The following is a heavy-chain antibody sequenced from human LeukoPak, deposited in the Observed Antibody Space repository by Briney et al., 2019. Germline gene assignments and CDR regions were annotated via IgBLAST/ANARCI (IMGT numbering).Heavy chain of an antibody. V-gene: IGHV3-21*01. CDR3: ARDVSEWIHPFDY. J-gene: IGHJ4*02. Sequence: GGSLRLSCAASGFTFSSYSMNWVRQAPGKGLEWVSSISSSSSYIYYADSVKGRFTISRDNAKNSLYLQMNSLRAEDTAVYYCARDVSEWIHPFDYWGQGTLVTVSS. CDR1: GFTFSSYS. D-gene: IGHD5-18*01. CDR2: ISSSSSYI.